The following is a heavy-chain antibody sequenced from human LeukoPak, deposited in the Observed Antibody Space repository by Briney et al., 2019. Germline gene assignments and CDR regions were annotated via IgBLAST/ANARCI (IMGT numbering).Heavy chain of an antibody. V-gene: IGHV1-69*02. D-gene: IGHD4-11*01. CDR2: IIPILGIA. J-gene: IGHJ3*02. CDR3: ASQVQYQTAFDI. CDR1: GGTFSSYT. Sequence: SVKLSCKASGGTFSSYTISWVRQAPGQGLEWMGRIIPILGIANYAQKFQGRVTITADKSTSTAYMELSSLRSEDTAVYYCASQVQYQTAFDIWGQGTMVTVSS.